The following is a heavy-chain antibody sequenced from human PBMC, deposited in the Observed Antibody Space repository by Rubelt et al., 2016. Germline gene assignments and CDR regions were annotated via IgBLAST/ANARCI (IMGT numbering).Heavy chain of an antibody. CDR2: ISSSGSTI. D-gene: IGHD4-17*01. CDR1: GFTFSSYS. Sequence: EVQLVESGGGLVQPGGSLRLSCAASGFTFSSYSMNWVRQAPGEGLEWVSYISSSGSTIYYADCGKGRLPISRDNAKNALYLQMNSLRAEDTAVYYCARGFGLTTVTNTADDWGQGTLVTVSS. V-gene: IGHV3-48*04. J-gene: IGHJ4*02. CDR3: ARGFGLTTVTNTADD.